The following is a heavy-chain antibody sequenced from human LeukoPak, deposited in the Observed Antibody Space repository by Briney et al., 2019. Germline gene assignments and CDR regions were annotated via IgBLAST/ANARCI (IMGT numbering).Heavy chain of an antibody. Sequence: ETLSLTCAVYGGSFSGYYWSWIRQPPGKGLEWIGEINHSGSTNYNPSLKSRVTISVDTSKNQFSLKLSSVTAAVTAVYYCARESYSSSWGYNWFDPWGQGTLVTVSS. J-gene: IGHJ5*02. CDR1: GGSFSGYY. CDR3: ARESYSSSWGYNWFDP. CDR2: INHSGST. V-gene: IGHV4-34*01. D-gene: IGHD6-13*01.